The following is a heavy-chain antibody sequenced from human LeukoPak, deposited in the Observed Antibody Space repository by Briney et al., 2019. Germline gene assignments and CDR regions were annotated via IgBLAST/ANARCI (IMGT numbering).Heavy chain of an antibody. D-gene: IGHD5-12*01. Sequence: GGSLRLSCAASGFTFSDYYMSWIRQSPGKGLEWISYISSTSPYTTYADSVEGRFTVSRDNANNSLHLQMNRLTAEDTAVYYCARGPLASLRAFDIWGQGTMVTVSS. V-gene: IGHV3-11*06. CDR3: ARGPLASLRAFDI. CDR2: ISSTSPYT. CDR1: GFTFSDYY. J-gene: IGHJ3*02.